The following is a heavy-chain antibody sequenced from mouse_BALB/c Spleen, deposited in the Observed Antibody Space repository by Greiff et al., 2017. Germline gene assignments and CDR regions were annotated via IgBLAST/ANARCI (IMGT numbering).Heavy chain of an antibody. J-gene: IGHJ2*01. V-gene: IGHV3-2*02. D-gene: IGHD1-2*01. CDR1: GYSITSDYA. CDR2: ISYSGST. CDR3: ARSAIHYYGYDY. Sequence: EVQLLESGPGLVKPSQSLSLTCTVTGYSITSDYAWNWIRQFPGNKLEWMGYISYSGSTSYNPSLKSRISITRDTSKNQFFLQLNSVTTEDTATYYCARSAIHYYGYDYWGQGTTLTVSS.